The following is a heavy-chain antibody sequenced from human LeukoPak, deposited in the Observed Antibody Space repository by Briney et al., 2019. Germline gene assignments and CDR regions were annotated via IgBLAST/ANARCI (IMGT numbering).Heavy chain of an antibody. CDR2: INHSGST. J-gene: IGHJ3*02. V-gene: IGHV4-34*01. CDR3: ARRGASGFGYCSSTSCYLRAFDI. D-gene: IGHD2-2*01. CDR1: GGSFSGYY. Sequence: SETLPLTCAVYGGSFSGYYWSWIRQPPGKGLEWIGEINHSGSTNYNPSLKSRVTISVDTSKNQFSLKLSSVTAADTAVYYCARRGASGFGYCSSTSCYLRAFDIWGQGTMVTVSS.